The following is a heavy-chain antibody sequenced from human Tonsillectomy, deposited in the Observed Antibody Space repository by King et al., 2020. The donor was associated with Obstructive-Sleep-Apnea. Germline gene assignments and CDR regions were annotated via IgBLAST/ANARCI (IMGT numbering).Heavy chain of an antibody. Sequence: VQLQESGPGLVKPSETLSLTCTVSGGSISSYYWSWIRQPPGKGLEWIGYIYYSGSTNYNPSLKSRVTISVDTSKNQFSLKLSSVTAADTAVYYCARDRGVAAAHNYYYYYGMDVWGQGTTVTVSS. CDR1: GGSISSYY. J-gene: IGHJ6*02. CDR3: ARDRGVAAAHNYYYYYGMDV. D-gene: IGHD2-15*01. CDR2: IYYSGST. V-gene: IGHV4-59*01.